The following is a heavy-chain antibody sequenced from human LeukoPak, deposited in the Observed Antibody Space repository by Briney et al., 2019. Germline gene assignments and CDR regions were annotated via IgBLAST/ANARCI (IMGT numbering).Heavy chain of an antibody. J-gene: IGHJ3*02. CDR3: TRGSYFAVWRGYYSYPPGDAFDI. D-gene: IGHD3-3*01. Sequence: SETLSLTCSIPRGSIRSSSWTWIRQPAGKGLEWIGLVLTSGTAIYNPSLKSRVTMSLDTSRNHVSLNVTSLTAADTAIYYCTRGSYFAVWRGYYSYPPGDAFDIWGQGTMVIVSS. V-gene: IGHV4-4*07. CDR2: VLTSGTA. CDR1: RGSIRSSS.